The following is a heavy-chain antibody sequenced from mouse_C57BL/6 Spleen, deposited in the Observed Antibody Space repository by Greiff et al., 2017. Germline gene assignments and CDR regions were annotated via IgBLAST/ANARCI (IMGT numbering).Heavy chain of an antibody. CDR3: ARFDYDDGDY. CDR1: GYAFTNYL. V-gene: IGHV1-54*01. J-gene: IGHJ2*01. Sequence: VQLQESGAELVRPGTSVKVSCKASGYAFTNYLIEWVKQRPGQGLEWIGVINPGSGGTNYNEKFKGKATLTADKSSSTAYMQLSSLTSEDSAVYFCARFDYDDGDYWGQGTTLTVSS. D-gene: IGHD2-4*01. CDR2: INPGSGGT.